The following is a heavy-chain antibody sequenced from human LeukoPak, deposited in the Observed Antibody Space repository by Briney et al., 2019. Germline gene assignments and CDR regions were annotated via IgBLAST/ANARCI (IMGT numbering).Heavy chain of an antibody. CDR3: AKVTWESRPPDCNS. CDR1: DFTFSSYA. CDR2: ITGSGDST. Sequence: GGSLRLSCEGSDFTFSSYAMNWVRQAPGKGLEWVADITGSGDSTYYADSVKGRCTISRDNRRNTVFLEMNSLRAEDTALYYCAKVTWESRPPDCNSWGPGTLVTVSS. D-gene: IGHD6-6*01. V-gene: IGHV3-23*01. J-gene: IGHJ4*02.